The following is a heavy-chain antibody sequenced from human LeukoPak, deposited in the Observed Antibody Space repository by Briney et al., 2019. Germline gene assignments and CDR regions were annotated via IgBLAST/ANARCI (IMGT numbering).Heavy chain of an antibody. Sequence: SGTLSLTCTVSGGSVSSGLYYWSSIRQPPGKGLEWIGYIYYSGSTNYNPSLKSRVTISVDTSKNQFSLKLTSVTAADTAVYYCARVLYSSSWYYFDSWGQGTLVTVSS. V-gene: IGHV4-61*01. CDR2: IYYSGST. CDR3: ARVLYSSSWYYFDS. CDR1: GGSVSSGLYY. D-gene: IGHD6-13*01. J-gene: IGHJ4*02.